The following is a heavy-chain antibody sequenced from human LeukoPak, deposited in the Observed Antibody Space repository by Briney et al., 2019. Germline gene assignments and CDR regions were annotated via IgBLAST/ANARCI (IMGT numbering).Heavy chain of an antibody. CDR3: ARVNRARRYSSSWGGAFDI. D-gene: IGHD6-13*01. CDR1: GYTFTGYY. Sequence: GASVKVSCKASGYTFTGYYMHWVRQAPGQGLEWMGWINPNSGGTNYAQKFQGRVTMTRDTSISTAYMELSRLRSDDTAVYYCARVNRARRYSSSWGGAFDIWGQGTMVTVSS. J-gene: IGHJ3*02. CDR2: INPNSGGT. V-gene: IGHV1-2*02.